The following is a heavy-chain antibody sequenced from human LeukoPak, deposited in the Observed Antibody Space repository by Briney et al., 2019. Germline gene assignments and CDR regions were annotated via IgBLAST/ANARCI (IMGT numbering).Heavy chain of an antibody. J-gene: IGHJ4*02. D-gene: IGHD6-6*01. V-gene: IGHV3-74*01. Sequence: GGSLRLSCAASGFTFSSYWMHWVRQAPGKGLVWVSRINSDGSSTSYAGSVKGRFTISRDNAKNTLYLQMNSLRAEDTAVYYCARGLYSSSYNDYWGQGTLVTVSS. CDR2: INSDGSST. CDR3: ARGLYSSSYNDY. CDR1: GFTFSSYW.